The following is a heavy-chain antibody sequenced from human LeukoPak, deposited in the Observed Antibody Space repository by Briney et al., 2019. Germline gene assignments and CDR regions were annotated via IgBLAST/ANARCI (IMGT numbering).Heavy chain of an antibody. Sequence: SETLPPTCAVYGGSFSGYYWSWIRQPPGKGLEWIGEINHSGSTNYNPSLKSRVTISVDTSKNQFSLKLSSVTAADTAVYYCARYYYGSGSYLTNYWGQGTLVTVSS. J-gene: IGHJ4*02. CDR1: GGSFSGYY. V-gene: IGHV4-34*01. D-gene: IGHD3-10*01. CDR3: ARYYYGSGSYLTNY. CDR2: INHSGST.